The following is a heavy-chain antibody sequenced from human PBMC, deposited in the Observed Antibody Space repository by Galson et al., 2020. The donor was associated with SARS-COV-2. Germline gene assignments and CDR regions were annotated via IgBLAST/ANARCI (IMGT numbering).Heavy chain of an antibody. CDR2: SYYRSQWST. D-gene: IGHD6-13*01. J-gene: IGHJ3*02. V-gene: IGHV6-1*01. CDR3: EGRVAGAGSLNI. Sequence: QTLSLTCAIPGDTVSSNSAAWNWLRQSPSSGLGWLGRSYYRSQWSTDYAVSVKSRITINPNTSKNQYSLQLNSVTPEDTAIYYCEGRVAGAGSLNIWGQGTMVIVSS. CDR1: GDTVSSNSAA.